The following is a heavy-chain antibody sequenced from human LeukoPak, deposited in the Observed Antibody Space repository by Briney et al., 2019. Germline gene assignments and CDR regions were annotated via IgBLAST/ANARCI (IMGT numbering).Heavy chain of an antibody. V-gene: IGHV3-30-3*01. D-gene: IGHD2-15*01. CDR2: ISYDGSVK. CDR1: GFTFSSYT. J-gene: IGHJ4*02. CDR3: AGEGLGGSTFYTALYN. Sequence: GGSLRLSCAASGFTFSSYTIHWVRQAPDKGLEWVAVISYDGSVKQYADSVKGRFTISRDNSKNTLSVQRNSLGAEDSAVYYCAGEGLGGSTFYTALYNCGQGTLGTVSS.